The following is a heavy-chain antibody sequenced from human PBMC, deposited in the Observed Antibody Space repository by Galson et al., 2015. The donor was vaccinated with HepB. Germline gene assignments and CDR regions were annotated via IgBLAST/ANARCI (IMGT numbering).Heavy chain of an antibody. Sequence: ETLSLTCAVYGGSFSGIYWSWIRQPPGKGLEWIGEIDHSGNTNYNTSLKSRVTISVDTSKNQFSLKLSSVTVADTAVYFCARGFRGRSSSWYNYWGQGTQVTVSS. CDR2: IDHSGNT. V-gene: IGHV4-34*01. CDR1: GGSFSGIY. CDR3: ARGFRGRSSSWYNY. D-gene: IGHD6-13*01. J-gene: IGHJ4*02.